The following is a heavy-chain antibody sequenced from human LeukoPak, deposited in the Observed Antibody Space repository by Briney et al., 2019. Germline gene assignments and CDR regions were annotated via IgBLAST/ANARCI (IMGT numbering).Heavy chain of an antibody. V-gene: IGHV1-46*01. CDR3: ARAGFSDYLNDY. D-gene: IGHD5-12*01. CDR2: INPSGGST. J-gene: IGHJ4*02. Sequence: ASVKVSCTASGYTFTSYYMHWVRQAPGQGLEWMGIINPSGGSTSYAQKFQGRVTMTRDTSTSTVYMEPSSLRSEDTAVYYCARAGFSDYLNDYWGQGTLVTVSS. CDR1: GYTFTSYY.